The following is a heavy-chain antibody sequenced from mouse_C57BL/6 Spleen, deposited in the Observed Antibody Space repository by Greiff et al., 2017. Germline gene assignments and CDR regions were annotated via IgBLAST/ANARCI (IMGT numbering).Heavy chain of an antibody. Sequence: VQLQQPGAELVKPGASVKMSCKASGYTFTSYWLTWVKQRPGQGLEWIGDIYPGRGSTNYNEKFKSKGTLTVDTSSSTAYMQLSSLTSEDSAVYYCARSLTGTRDLDYWGQGTTLTVSS. CDR2: IYPGRGST. V-gene: IGHV1-55*01. CDR3: ARSLTGTRDLDY. J-gene: IGHJ2*01. D-gene: IGHD4-1*01. CDR1: GYTFTSYW.